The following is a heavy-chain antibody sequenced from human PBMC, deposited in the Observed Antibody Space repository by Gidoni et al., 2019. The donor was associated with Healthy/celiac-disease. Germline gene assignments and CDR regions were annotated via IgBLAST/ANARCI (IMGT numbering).Heavy chain of an antibody. CDR3: ARPYCSSTSCSYWYFDL. V-gene: IGHV5-51*01. CDR1: GSSFTSYW. Sequence: EVQLVQSGAEVKKPGASLKISCKGSGSSFTSYWIGWVRQMPGKGLEWMGIIYPGDSDTRYSPSFQGQVTISADKSISTAYLQWSSLKASDTAMYYCARPYCSSTSCSYWYFDLWGRGTLVTVSS. D-gene: IGHD2-2*01. J-gene: IGHJ2*01. CDR2: IYPGDSDT.